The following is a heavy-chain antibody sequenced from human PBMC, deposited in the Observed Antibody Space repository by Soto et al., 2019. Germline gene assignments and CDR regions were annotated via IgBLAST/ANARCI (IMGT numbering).Heavy chain of an antibody. V-gene: IGHV4-30-4*01. CDR3: ARDRPGRGARYYYYGMDV. CDR2: IYYSGST. CDR1: CGSISSGEYY. D-gene: IGHD4-17*01. J-gene: IGHJ6*02. Sequence: SETLSLTCTVSCGSISSGEYYLRWIRPPPGKGLEWIGYIYYSGSTYYNPSLKSRVTISVDTSKNQFSLKLSSVTAADTAVYYCARDRPGRGARYYYYGMDVWGQGTTVTV.